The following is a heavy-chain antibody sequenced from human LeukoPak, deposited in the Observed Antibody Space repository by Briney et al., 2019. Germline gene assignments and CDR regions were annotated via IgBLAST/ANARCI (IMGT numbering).Heavy chain of an antibody. CDR2: IYYSGNT. Sequence: SETLSLTCTVSGGSISSSSYYWGWIRQPPGKGLEWMGSIYYSGNTYYNPSLKSRVTISVDTSKNHFSLKLSSVTAADTAVYYCARGGAYCGGDCYSDYWGQGTLVTVSS. D-gene: IGHD2-21*02. CDR1: GGSISSSSYY. CDR3: ARGGAYCGGDCYSDY. V-gene: IGHV4-39*02. J-gene: IGHJ4*02.